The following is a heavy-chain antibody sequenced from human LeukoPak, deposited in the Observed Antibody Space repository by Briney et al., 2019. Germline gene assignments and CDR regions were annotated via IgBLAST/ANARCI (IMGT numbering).Heavy chain of an antibody. V-gene: IGHV3-7*01. J-gene: IGHJ6*03. Sequence: GGSLRLXCAASGFTFSSYWMSWVRQAPGKGLEWVANIKQDGSEKYYVDSVKGRFTISRDNAKNSLYLQMNSLRAEDTAVYYCARSPYYGSGSYHYYYYYMDVWGKGTTVTVSS. CDR3: ARSPYYGSGSYHYYYYYMDV. D-gene: IGHD3-10*01. CDR2: IKQDGSEK. CDR1: GFTFSSYW.